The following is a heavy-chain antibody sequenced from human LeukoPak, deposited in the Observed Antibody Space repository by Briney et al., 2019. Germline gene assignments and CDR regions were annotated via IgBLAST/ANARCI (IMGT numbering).Heavy chain of an antibody. CDR1: GFTVSGNY. CDR3: ARGMIVVVTATNFDY. J-gene: IGHJ4*02. V-gene: IGHV3-30-3*01. D-gene: IGHD3-22*01. CDR2: ISYDGSNK. Sequence: GGSLRLSCAASGFTVSGNYMIWVRQAPGKGLEWVAVISYDGSNKYYADSVKGRFTISRDNSKNTLYLQMNSLRAEDTAVYYCARGMIVVVTATNFDYWGQGTLVTVSS.